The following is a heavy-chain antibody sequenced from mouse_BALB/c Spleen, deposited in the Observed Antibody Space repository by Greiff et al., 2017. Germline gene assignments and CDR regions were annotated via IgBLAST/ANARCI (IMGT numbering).Heavy chain of an antibody. J-gene: IGHJ4*01. CDR1: GFSLTSYG. CDR3: ARKGGIYYDYEGGAMDY. V-gene: IGHV2-4-1*01. D-gene: IGHD2-4*01. CDR2: IWSGGST. Sequence: VKLQESGPGLVQPSQSLSITCTVSGFSLTSYGVHWVRQSPGKGLEWLGVIWSGGSTDYNAAFISRLSISKDNSKSQVFFKMNSLQADDTAIYYYARKGGIYYDYEGGAMDYWGQGTSVTVSS.